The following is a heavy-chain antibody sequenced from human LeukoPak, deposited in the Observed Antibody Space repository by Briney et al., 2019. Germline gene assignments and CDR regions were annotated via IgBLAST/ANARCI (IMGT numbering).Heavy chain of an antibody. Sequence: GGSLRLSCAASGFTFNTYSMNWVRQAPGKGLEWVSYISSTSNSIYYADSVKGRFTISRDNAKNSLYLQINSLRAEDTAVYYCARGGYSYALPFDYWGQGTLVTVSS. CDR2: ISSTSNSI. J-gene: IGHJ4*02. CDR1: GFTFNTYS. V-gene: IGHV3-48*04. D-gene: IGHD5-18*01. CDR3: ARGGYSYALPFDY.